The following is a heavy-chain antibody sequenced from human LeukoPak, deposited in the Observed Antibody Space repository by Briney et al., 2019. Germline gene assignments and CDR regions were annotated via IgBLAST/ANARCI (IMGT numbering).Heavy chain of an antibody. Sequence: SVKVSCKASGGTFSSYTISWVRQAPGQGLEWMGRIIPILGIANYAQKFQGRVTITADKSTSTAYMELSSLRSEDTAVYYCAREVDIVEVPAAGAYYYYMDVWGKGTTVTVSS. D-gene: IGHD2-2*03. V-gene: IGHV1-69*04. CDR1: GGTFSSYT. CDR2: IIPILGIA. CDR3: AREVDIVEVPAAGAYYYYMDV. J-gene: IGHJ6*03.